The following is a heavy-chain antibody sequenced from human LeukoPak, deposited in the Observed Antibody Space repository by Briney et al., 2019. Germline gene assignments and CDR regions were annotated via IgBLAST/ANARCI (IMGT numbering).Heavy chain of an antibody. D-gene: IGHD3-10*01. CDR1: GFTFSSYA. CDR2: ISDSGGST. CDR3: ANRNXYAXGTYYAYYFDY. Sequence: QTGGSLRLSCAASGFTFSSYAMSWVRQAPGKGLEWVSGISDSGGSTYYADSVKGRFTISRDNSKNTLSLQMNSLRAEDTAVYYCANRNXYAXGTYYAYYFDYWGQGTLVTVSS. V-gene: IGHV3-23*01. J-gene: IGHJ4*02.